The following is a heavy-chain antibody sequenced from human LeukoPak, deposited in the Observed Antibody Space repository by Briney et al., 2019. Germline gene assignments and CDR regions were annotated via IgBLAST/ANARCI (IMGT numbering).Heavy chain of an antibody. CDR3: ARDGAHSSGWPYFDY. D-gene: IGHD6-19*01. V-gene: IGHV3-48*04. CDR2: ISWNSGSI. CDR1: GFTFSSYS. Sequence: PGGSLRLSCAASGFTFSSYSMNWVRQAPGKGLEWVSGISWNSGSIGYVDSVKGRFTISRDNAKNSLYLQMNSLRAEDTAVYYCARDGAHSSGWPYFDYWGQGTLVTVSS. J-gene: IGHJ4*02.